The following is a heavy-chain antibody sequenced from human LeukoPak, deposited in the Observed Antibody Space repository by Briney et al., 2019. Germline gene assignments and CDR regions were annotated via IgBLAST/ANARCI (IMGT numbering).Heavy chain of an antibody. CDR1: GFTFSSYW. CDR2: IKQDGCEK. J-gene: IGHJ4*02. V-gene: IGHV3-7*01. D-gene: IGHD2/OR15-2a*01. CDR3: ARNIRPVRLFGG. Sequence: GGSLRLSCAATGFTFSSYWVSWVRQAPGKGLEWVANIKQDGCEKHYVDSVKCRFTISRDNAKNSLYLQMNSMRADDTAVYYCARNIRPVRLFGGWGQGTLVTVSS.